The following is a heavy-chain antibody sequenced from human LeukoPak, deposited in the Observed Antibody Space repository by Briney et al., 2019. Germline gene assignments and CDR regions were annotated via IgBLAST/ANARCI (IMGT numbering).Heavy chain of an antibody. V-gene: IGHV4-34*01. CDR3: ARAVWGSGSYYNHFDY. D-gene: IGHD3-10*01. J-gene: IGHJ4*02. Sequence: SETLSLTCAVYSGSFSGYYWSWIRQPPGKGLEWIGEINHSGSTNYNPSLKSRVTISVDTSKNQFSLKLSSVTAADTAVYYCARAVWGSGSYYNHFDYWGQGTLVTVSS. CDR2: INHSGST. CDR1: SGSFSGYY.